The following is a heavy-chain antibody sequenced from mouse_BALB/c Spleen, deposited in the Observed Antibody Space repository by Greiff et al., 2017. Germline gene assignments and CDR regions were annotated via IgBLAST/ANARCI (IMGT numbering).Heavy chain of an antibody. Sequence: DVMLVESGGDLVKPGGSLKLSCAASGFTFSSYGMSWVRQTPDKRLEWVATISSGGSYTYYPDSVKGRFTISRDNAKNTLYLQMSSLKSEDTAMYYCASPYYGNYVGAMDYWGQGTSVTVSS. CDR3: ASPYYGNYVGAMDY. D-gene: IGHD2-10*01. CDR1: GFTFSSYG. CDR2: ISSGGSYT. V-gene: IGHV5-6*02. J-gene: IGHJ4*01.